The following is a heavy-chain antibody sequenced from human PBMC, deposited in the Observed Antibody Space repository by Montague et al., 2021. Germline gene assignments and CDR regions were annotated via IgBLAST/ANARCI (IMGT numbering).Heavy chain of an antibody. Sequence: SETLSLTCTVSSGSIFHAHWSWVRQPPGKGLEWLGSMFYGGATSNNPSLKSRVTMSIDTSTNQFSLKLGFVTAADTAVYYCAKQDYFVSGTSYKGFDPWGRGILVTVSS. CDR1: SGSIFHAH. J-gene: IGHJ5*02. V-gene: IGHV4-59*08. CDR2: MFYGGAT. CDR3: AKQDYFVSGTSYKGFDP. D-gene: IGHD3-10*01.